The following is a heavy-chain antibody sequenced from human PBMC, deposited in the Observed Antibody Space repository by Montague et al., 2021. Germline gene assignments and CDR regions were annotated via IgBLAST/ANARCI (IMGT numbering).Heavy chain of an antibody. D-gene: IGHD2-2*01. CDR1: GFTFDDYA. V-gene: IGHV3-9*01. Sequence: SLSLSCAASGFTFDDYAMHWVRQASGKGLEWVSGISWNSGSIGYADSVKGRFTISRDNAKNSLYLQMNSLRAEDTALYYCAKAGSTSCYVRCGWFDPWGQGTLVTVSS. J-gene: IGHJ5*02. CDR3: AKAGSTSCYVRCGWFDP. CDR2: ISWNSGSI.